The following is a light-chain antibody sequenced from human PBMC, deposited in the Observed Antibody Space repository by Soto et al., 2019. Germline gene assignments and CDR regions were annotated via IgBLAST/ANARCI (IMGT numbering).Light chain of an antibody. CDR2: EGT. CDR3: CSYAGSRSYV. CDR1: SSDIGSYDL. J-gene: IGLJ1*01. V-gene: IGLV2-23*01. Sequence: QSALTQPASVSGPLGQSIVISCTGSSSDIGSYDLVSWYQQYPGKAPKVVIFEGTKRPSGVSNRFSGSKSGNTASLTISGLQTEDEADYYCCSYAGSRSYVFGAGTKVNVL.